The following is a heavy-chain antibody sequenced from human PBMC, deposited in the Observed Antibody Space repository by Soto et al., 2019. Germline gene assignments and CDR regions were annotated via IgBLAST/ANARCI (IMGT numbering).Heavy chain of an antibody. J-gene: IGHJ4*02. CDR1: GFTFSSYA. Sequence: GGSLRLSCAASGFTFSSYAMSWVRQAPGKGLEWVSAISGSGGSTYYADSVKGRFTISRDNSKNTLYLQMNSLRAEDTAVYYCAKDSTEKIAAAGSHPFDYWGQGTLVTVSS. CDR2: ISGSGGST. CDR3: AKDSTEKIAAAGSHPFDY. D-gene: IGHD6-13*01. V-gene: IGHV3-23*01.